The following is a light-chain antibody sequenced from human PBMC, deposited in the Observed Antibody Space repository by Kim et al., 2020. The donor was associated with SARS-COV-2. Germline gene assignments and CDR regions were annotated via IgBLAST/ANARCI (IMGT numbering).Light chain of an antibody. CDR2: GAS. V-gene: IGKV3-20*01. CDR3: QKYGSSPPT. CDR1: QSVSSSY. J-gene: IGKJ1*01. Sequence: EIVLTQSPGTLSLSPGERATLSCRASQSVSSSYLAWYQQKPGQAPRLLIYGASSRATVIPDRFSGSGSGTDFTITISRLEPEDFAVYYCQKYGSSPPTFGEGTKVDIK.